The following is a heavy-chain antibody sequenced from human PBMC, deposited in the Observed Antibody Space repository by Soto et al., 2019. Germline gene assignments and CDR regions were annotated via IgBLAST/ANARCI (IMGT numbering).Heavy chain of an antibody. CDR1: GYSVSGSDYY. D-gene: IGHD2-15*01. V-gene: IGHV4-39*01. J-gene: IGHJ6*02. CDR3: APLTVSLSGPYGIHV. Sequence: PSETLSLTCSVSGYSVSGSDYYWAWIRQPPGKGLEWIGSMFYSGLTYYNPSLKSRVTLSVDTSKNHFSVRLNSVTAADTAVYYCAPLTVSLSGPYGIHVWGQGTTVTVSS. CDR2: MFYSGLT.